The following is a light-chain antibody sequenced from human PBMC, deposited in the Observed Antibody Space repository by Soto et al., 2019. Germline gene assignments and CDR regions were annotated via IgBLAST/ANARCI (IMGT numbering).Light chain of an antibody. V-gene: IGKV1-5*01. CDR2: DAS. CDR3: QQNYRATPWT. Sequence: DIQMTQSPSTLSASVGARVPITCRASQSISRWLAWYQQKPGKAPHLLIYDASSLQSGVPSRFSGGGSGTDFTLNISSLQPDDFATYYCQQNYRATPWTFGQGTKVDIK. J-gene: IGKJ1*01. CDR1: QSISRW.